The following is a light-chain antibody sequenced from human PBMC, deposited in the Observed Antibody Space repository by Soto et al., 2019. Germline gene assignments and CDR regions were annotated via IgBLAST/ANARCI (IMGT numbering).Light chain of an antibody. CDR3: QVWVSSSDHRV. V-gene: IGLV3-21*02. J-gene: IGLJ1*01. CDR2: DDS. Sequence: SSELTQPPSVSVAPGQTARISCGGNDMGSRSVHWYQQKPRQAPVLVVYDDSDRPSGIPERFSGSNSGITATLTISRVEVGDEADYYCQVWVSSSDHRVFGPGTKVTVL. CDR1: DMGSRS.